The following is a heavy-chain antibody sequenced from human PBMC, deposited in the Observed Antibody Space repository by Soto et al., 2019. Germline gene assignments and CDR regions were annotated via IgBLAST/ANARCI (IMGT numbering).Heavy chain of an antibody. J-gene: IGHJ6*02. D-gene: IGHD1-26*01. CDR2: IYHSGST. V-gene: IGHV4-4*02. CDR1: GGSITSSNW. Sequence: XXTLSLTFAVSGGSITSSNWWSWVRQPPGKGLEWIGEIYHSGSTSYNPSLKSRVTISVDKSKNQFSLKLSSVTAADTAVYYCARVSGSYYYGMDVWGQGTTVTVSS. CDR3: ARVSGSYYYGMDV.